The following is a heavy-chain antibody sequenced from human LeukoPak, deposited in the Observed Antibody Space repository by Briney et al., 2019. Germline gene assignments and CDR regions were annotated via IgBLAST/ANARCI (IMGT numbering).Heavy chain of an antibody. J-gene: IGHJ4*02. CDR2: IYYSGST. CDR1: GGSISSSSYY. D-gene: IGHD5-24*01. V-gene: IGHV4-61*01. CDR3: AREVGDGYNLRHYDY. Sequence: RPSETLSLTCTVSGGSISSSSYYWSWIRQPPGKGLEWIGYIYYSGSTNYNPSLKSRVTISIDTSRNQFSLKLSSVTAADTAVYYCAREVGDGYNLRHYDYWGQGTLVTVSS.